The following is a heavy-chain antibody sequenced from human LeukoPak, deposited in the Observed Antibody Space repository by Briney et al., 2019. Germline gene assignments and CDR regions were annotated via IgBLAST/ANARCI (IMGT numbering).Heavy chain of an antibody. J-gene: IGHJ3*02. Sequence: GGSLRLSCAASGFIFSSYWMMWVRQAPGKGLEWVANINEDGSEKYYVDSVRGRFTISRDNAKNSLYLQMNSLRAEDTAVYYCAKDLLGQRELLAFDIWGQGTMVTVSS. CDR3: AKDLLGQRELLAFDI. D-gene: IGHD1-26*01. CDR2: INEDGSEK. V-gene: IGHV3-7*03. CDR1: GFIFSSYW.